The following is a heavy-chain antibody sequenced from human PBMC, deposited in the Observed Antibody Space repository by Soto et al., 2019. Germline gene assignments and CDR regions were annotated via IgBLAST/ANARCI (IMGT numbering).Heavy chain of an antibody. D-gene: IGHD3-9*01. CDR2: IWFDGSNE. CDR1: GFTFTDYG. CDR3: VAMNYDIFTGYFSDY. V-gene: IGHV3-33*01. J-gene: IGHJ4*02. Sequence: QVQLVESGGGVVRPGRSLRLSCVTSGFTFTDYGMHWVRQAPGKGLEWVALIWFDGSNEYYADSVKGRFTISRDNSKNTLYLQMNSLRAEDTAVYYCVAMNYDIFTGYFSDYWGQGTLVTVSS.